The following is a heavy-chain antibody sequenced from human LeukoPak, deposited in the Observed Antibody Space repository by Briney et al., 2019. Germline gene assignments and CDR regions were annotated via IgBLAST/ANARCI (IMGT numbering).Heavy chain of an antibody. CDR3: ARLLYGSGSYSNIFDS. D-gene: IGHD3-10*01. J-gene: IGHJ4*02. CDR1: GGSISSYY. Sequence: SSETLSLTCTVSGGSISSYYWSWIRQPPGKGLEWIGYIYYSGSTNYDPSLKSRVTISVDTSKNQFSLKLSSVTAADTAVYYCARLLYGSGSYSNIFDSWGQGTLVTVSS. V-gene: IGHV4-59*08. CDR2: IYYSGST.